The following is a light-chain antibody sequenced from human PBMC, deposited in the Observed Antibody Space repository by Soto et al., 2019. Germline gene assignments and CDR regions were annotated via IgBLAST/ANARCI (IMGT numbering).Light chain of an antibody. CDR1: QDIKNY. J-gene: IGKJ4*01. Sequence: DIQMTQSPGSRSACVGDRVSITYLASQDIKNYLNWYQQKSGKAPKLLIYDASDLETGVPSRFSGSGSGTDFTFTINSLQPEDIATYYCQQYDNLPLTFGGGTKVDIK. V-gene: IGKV1-33*01. CDR3: QQYDNLPLT. CDR2: DAS.